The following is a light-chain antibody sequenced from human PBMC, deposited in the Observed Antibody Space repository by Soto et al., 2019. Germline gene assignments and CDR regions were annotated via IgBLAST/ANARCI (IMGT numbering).Light chain of an antibody. J-gene: IGKJ1*01. Sequence: EIVMTQSPATLSVSPGDRATLSCRASQSVSNYLAWYQQKPGQAPRLLIYGASTRATGIPARFSGSGSGTEFTLTISTLQSEDFAIYYCQHYNNWPPWTFGQGTKVDIK. CDR3: QHYNNWPPWT. CDR1: QSVSNY. CDR2: GAS. V-gene: IGKV3-15*01.